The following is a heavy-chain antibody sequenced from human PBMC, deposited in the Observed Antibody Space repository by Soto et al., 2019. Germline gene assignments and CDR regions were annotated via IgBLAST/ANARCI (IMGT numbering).Heavy chain of an antibody. D-gene: IGHD3-22*01. V-gene: IGHV1-18*01. CDR1: GYTFTSYG. CDR2: ISAYNGNT. J-gene: IGHJ4*02. CDR3: ARRKYYYDSSGYSDY. Sequence: ASVKVSCKASGYTFTSYGISWVRQAPGQGLEWMGWISAYNGNTNYAQKLQGRVTMTTDTSTSTAYMELRSLRSDDTAVYYCARRKYYYDSSGYSDYWGQGTLVTVSS.